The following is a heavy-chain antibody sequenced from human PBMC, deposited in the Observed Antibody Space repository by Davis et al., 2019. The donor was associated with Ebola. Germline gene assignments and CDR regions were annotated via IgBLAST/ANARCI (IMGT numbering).Heavy chain of an antibody. D-gene: IGHD4-11*01. CDR2: IYSGGST. Sequence: GGSLRLSCVASGSGFTVSSNYMNWVRQAPGKGLEWVSVIYSGGSTYYIDSVKGRFIISRDDSKNTLYLQMDSLRVEDTAVYYCASPRRPTVTAYYYYYGMDVWGQGTTVTVSS. V-gene: IGHV3-53*01. CDR1: GSGFTVSSNY. CDR3: ASPRRPTVTAYYYYYGMDV. J-gene: IGHJ6*02.